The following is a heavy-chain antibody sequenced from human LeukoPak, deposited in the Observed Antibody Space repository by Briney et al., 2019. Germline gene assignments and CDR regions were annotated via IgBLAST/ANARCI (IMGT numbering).Heavy chain of an antibody. D-gene: IGHD6-19*01. V-gene: IGHV4-34*01. CDR3: ARGFPGWPKRWFDP. CDR2: INHSGST. Sequence: SETLSLTCAVYGGSFSGYYWSWIRQPPGKGLEWIGEINHSGSTNYNPSLKSRVTISVDTSKNQFSLKLSSVTAADTAVYHCARGFPGWPKRWFDPWGQGTLVTVSS. CDR1: GGSFSGYY. J-gene: IGHJ5*02.